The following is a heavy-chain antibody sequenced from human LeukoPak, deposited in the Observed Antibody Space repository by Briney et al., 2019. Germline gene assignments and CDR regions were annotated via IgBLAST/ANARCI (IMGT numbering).Heavy chain of an antibody. D-gene: IGHD3-10*01. V-gene: IGHV1-2*02. CDR2: INPNRGGT. CDR1: GYTFTAYY. J-gene: IGHJ4*02. Sequence: GASVKVSCKASGYTFTAYYIHWVRQAPGQGLEWMGWINPNRGGTNSAQKFQGRVTMTRDTSISTAYMELSRLTSDDTAVYFCARVKAYGGAGDFDYWGPGTVVTVSS. CDR3: ARVKAYGGAGDFDY.